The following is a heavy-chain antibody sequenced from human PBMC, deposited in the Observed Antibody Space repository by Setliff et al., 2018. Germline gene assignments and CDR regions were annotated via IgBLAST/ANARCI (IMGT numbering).Heavy chain of an antibody. CDR3: ARTCSGSGCYAGLES. CDR2: INWNGVKT. D-gene: IGHD2-15*01. V-gene: IGHV3-20*04. J-gene: IGHJ4*02. Sequence: PGGSLRLSCVASAFTFSRYSMNWVRQAPGKGLEWVSGINWNGVKTDYAESLKGRFAISRDNAKNSLYLQMNSLRPEDTAVYYCARTCSGSGCYAGLESWGQGTPVTVSS. CDR1: AFTFSRYS.